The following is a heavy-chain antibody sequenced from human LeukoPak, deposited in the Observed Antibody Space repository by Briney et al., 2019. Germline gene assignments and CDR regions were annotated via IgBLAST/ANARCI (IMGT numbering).Heavy chain of an antibody. J-gene: IGHJ6*02. Sequence: GGSLRLSCAASGFTFSSYWMHWVRRAPGKGLVWVSRINSDGSSTSYADSVKGRFTISRDNAKNTLYLQMNSLRAEDTAVYYCADWNPYYYGMDVWGQGTTVTVSS. D-gene: IGHD1-1*01. V-gene: IGHV3-74*01. CDR1: GFTFSSYW. CDR3: ADWNPYYYGMDV. CDR2: INSDGSST.